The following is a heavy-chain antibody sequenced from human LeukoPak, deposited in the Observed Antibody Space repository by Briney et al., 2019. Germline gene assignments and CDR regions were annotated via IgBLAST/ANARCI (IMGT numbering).Heavy chain of an antibody. CDR2: INPNSGDT. CDR1: GYTFTGYY. V-gene: IGHV1-2*06. J-gene: IGHJ6*03. CDR3: ARSAGHCNNGVCFTDYYMDV. D-gene: IGHD2-8*01. Sequence: ASVTVSCKASGYTFTGYYMHWVRQAPGQGLEWMGRINPNSGDTNSPQKFQGRVTMTRDTSITAAYMELTSLTSDDTAVYFCARSAGHCNNGVCFTDYYMDVWGKGTTVTVSS.